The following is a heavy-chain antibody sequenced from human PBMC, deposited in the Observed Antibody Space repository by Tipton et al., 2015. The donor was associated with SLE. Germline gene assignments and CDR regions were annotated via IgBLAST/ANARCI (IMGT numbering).Heavy chain of an antibody. J-gene: IGHJ3*02. Sequence: LRLSCTVSGGSISSYYWSWIRQPPGKGLEWIGYIYYSGGTNYNPSLKSRVTISVDTSKNQFSLKLSSVTAADTAVYYCATNRRTVGDAFDIWGQGTMVTVSS. D-gene: IGHD1-1*01. CDR3: ATNRRTVGDAFDI. CDR1: GGSISSYY. CDR2: IYYSGGT. V-gene: IGHV4-59*08.